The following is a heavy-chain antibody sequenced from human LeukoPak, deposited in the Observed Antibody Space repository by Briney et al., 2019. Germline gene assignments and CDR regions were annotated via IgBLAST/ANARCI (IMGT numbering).Heavy chain of an antibody. CDR1: GFTFSSYA. D-gene: IGHD1-26*01. CDR3: AKDSGSGSYYDFDY. J-gene: IGHJ4*02. CDR2: ISGNSDST. Sequence: PGGSLRLSCAASGFTFSSYAMSWVRQAPGKGLEWVSGISGNSDSTDYADSVKGRFTISRDNSKNTLYLQMNSLRAEDTAVYYCAKDSGSGSYYDFDYWGQGTLVTVSS. V-gene: IGHV3-23*01.